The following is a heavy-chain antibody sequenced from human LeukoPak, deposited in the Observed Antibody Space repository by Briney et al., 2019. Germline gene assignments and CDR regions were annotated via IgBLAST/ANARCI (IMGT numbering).Heavy chain of an antibody. J-gene: IGHJ6*03. Sequence: ASVKVSCKASGYTFIGYYMHWVRQAPGQGLEWMGWINPNSGGTNYAQKFQGRVTITADESTSTAYMELSSLRSEDTAVYYCVRGDIVLMVYATRYYYYMDVWGKGTTVTVSS. D-gene: IGHD2-8*01. CDR1: GYTFIGYY. V-gene: IGHV1-2*02. CDR2: INPNSGGT. CDR3: VRGDIVLMVYATRYYYYMDV.